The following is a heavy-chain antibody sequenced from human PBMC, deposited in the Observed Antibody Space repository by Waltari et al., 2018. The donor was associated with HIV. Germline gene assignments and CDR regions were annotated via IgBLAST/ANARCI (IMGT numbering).Heavy chain of an antibody. Sequence: LVQSGGGLVQPGGSVRLSCAASGFSFSDSRMHWVRQRPWKGLEWVSRMNSDGGDATYADSVKGRFTVSRDNAKNTLFLEMSSLRVEDTAVYYCARDDYDFWSGPRRDKNYGMDVWGQGTAVTVSS. J-gene: IGHJ6*02. CDR2: MNSDGGDA. CDR3: ARDDYDFWSGPRRDKNYGMDV. V-gene: IGHV3-74*01. CDR1: GFSFSDSR. D-gene: IGHD3-3*01.